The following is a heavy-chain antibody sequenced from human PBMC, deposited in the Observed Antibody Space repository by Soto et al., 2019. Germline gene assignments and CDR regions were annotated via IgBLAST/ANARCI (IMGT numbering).Heavy chain of an antibody. CDR3: ARGNGYSYEPFDY. CDR2: IKQDGSEK. D-gene: IGHD4-4*01. Sequence: GGSLRLSCAASGFTFSSYWMSWVRQAPGKGLEWVANIKQDGSEKYYVDSVKGRFTISRDNAKNSLSLQMNTLRPEDTAVYYCARGNGYSYEPFDYWGQGTMVTVSS. V-gene: IGHV3-7*05. CDR1: GFTFSSYW. J-gene: IGHJ4*02.